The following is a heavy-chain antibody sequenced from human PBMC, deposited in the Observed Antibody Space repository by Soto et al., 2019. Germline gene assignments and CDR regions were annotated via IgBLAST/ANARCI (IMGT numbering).Heavy chain of an antibody. CDR1: GFSRSTSGVA. D-gene: IGHD2-8*02. J-gene: IGHJ4*02. V-gene: IGHV2-5*02. Sequence: QITLKESGPTLVKPTQTLTLTCSFSGFSRSTSGVAVGWVRQPPEKALECLALIFYDDDKRYSPSLQTRLTIPKDTSKKRVVLTLTNMDPVDTATYYCARILAGTGGHFDYWGQEALATVSS. CDR3: ARILAGTGGHFDY. CDR2: IFYDDDK.